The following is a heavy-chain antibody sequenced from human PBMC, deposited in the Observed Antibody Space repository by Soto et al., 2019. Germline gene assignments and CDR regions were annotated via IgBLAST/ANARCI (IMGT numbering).Heavy chain of an antibody. CDR2: IYPGDSDT. V-gene: IGHV5-51*01. D-gene: IGHD6-13*01. CDR3: ARRRSSSWYEISYYYYGMDV. Sequence: KGLEWMGIIYPGDSDTRYSPSFQGQVTISADKSISTAYLQWSSLKASDTAMYYCARRRSSSWYEISYYYYGMDVWGQGTTVTVSS. J-gene: IGHJ6*02.